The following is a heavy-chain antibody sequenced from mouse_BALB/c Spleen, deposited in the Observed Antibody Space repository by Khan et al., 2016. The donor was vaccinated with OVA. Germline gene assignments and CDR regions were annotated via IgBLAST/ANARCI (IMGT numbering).Heavy chain of an antibody. Sequence: EVQLVESGPGLAKPSQSLSLTCTVTGYSITSDYAWNWIRQFPGNRLEWMGYIDYSGSTSKKPSLKSRMSITRDTSKTKIFLQLNSVATECTATYYCVKRVAYWGQGTLVTVSA. CDR3: VKRVAY. CDR2: IDYSGST. V-gene: IGHV3-2*02. CDR1: GYSITSDYA. J-gene: IGHJ3*01.